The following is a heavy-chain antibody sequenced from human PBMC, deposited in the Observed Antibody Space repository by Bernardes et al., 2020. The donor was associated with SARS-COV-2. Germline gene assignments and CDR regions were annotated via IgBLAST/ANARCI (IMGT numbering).Heavy chain of an antibody. J-gene: IGHJ4*02. CDR2: ISYEGSKK. CDR1: GFTVSSNY. Sequence: GGSLRLSCAASGFTVSSNYMDWVRQAPGKGLEWVAFISYEGSKKYYLDSLKGRFTISRDSSKNTLYLQMNSLRDDDTAVYYCVKRRAIFELWAGNFDYWGQGTLVTVSS. D-gene: IGHD5-18*01. V-gene: IGHV3-30*18. CDR3: VKRRAIFELWAGNFDY.